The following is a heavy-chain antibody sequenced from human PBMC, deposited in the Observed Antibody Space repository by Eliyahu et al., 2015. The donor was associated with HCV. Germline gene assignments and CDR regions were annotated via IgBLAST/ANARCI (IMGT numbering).Heavy chain of an antibody. D-gene: IGHD3-3*01. J-gene: IGHJ4*02. Sequence: MFWVRQAPGKGLEWVSGXSGGTDTIYYADSVRGRFTISRDSSKNMMYLQMNSLRAEDTAVYYCAKGEETEXRLGYWGQGTLVTVSS. CDR2: XSGGTDTI. V-gene: IGHV3-23*01. CDR3: AKGEETEXRLGY.